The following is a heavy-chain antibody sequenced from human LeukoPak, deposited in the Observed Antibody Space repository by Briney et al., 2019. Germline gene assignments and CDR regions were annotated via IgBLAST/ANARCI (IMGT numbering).Heavy chain of an antibody. D-gene: IGHD3-10*01. Sequence: KPSETLSLTCAVYGGSFSGYYWSWIRQPPGKGLEWIGEINHSGSTNYNPSLKSRVTISVDTSKNQFSLKLSSVTAADTAVYYCAREHYGSASDYWGQGTLVTVSS. CDR1: GGSFSGYY. CDR2: INHSGST. J-gene: IGHJ4*02. CDR3: AREHYGSASDY. V-gene: IGHV4-34*01.